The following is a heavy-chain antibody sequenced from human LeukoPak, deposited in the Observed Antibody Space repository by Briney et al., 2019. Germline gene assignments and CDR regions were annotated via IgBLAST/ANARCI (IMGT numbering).Heavy chain of an antibody. Sequence: ASVKVSCKAAGYTFTGYYMHWVRQASGQGLEWRGWINPNSGGTNYAQKFQGRVTMTRDTSITTAYMELSRLRSDDTAVYYCARGPGWNDGSPNLFDPWGQGTLVTVSS. D-gene: IGHD1-1*01. CDR3: ARGPGWNDGSPNLFDP. J-gene: IGHJ5*02. CDR2: INPNSGGT. V-gene: IGHV1-2*02. CDR1: GYTFTGYY.